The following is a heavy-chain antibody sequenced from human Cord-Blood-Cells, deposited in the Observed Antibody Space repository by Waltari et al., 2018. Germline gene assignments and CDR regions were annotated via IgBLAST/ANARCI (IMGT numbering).Heavy chain of an antibody. CDR3: ASPWEYYGSGFHAFDI. V-gene: IGHV3-53*01. J-gene: IGHJ3*02. CDR1: GFTASGTY. Sequence: EVQLLESGGCLIQPGGSLRLACAASGFTASGTYIGWCRQASGKGLEWVSVIYSGGSTYYADSVKGRFTISRDNSKNTLYLQMNSLRAEDTAVYYCASPWEYYGSGFHAFDIWGQGTMVTVSS. D-gene: IGHD3-10*01. CDR2: IYSGGST.